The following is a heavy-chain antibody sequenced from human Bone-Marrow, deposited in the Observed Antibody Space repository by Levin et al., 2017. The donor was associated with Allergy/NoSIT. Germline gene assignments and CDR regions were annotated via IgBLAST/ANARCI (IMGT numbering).Heavy chain of an antibody. Sequence: SETLSLTCVVSGGSISSSYWWSWVRQSPGKGLEWIGEVNQSGSTNYNPSLKSRVIISVDRSKNQFFLNLSSVTAADCAMYYGAGDSTEVLAYNRLDPWGQGTLVTVSS. D-gene: IGHD2-21*02. V-gene: IGHV4/OR15-8*01. CDR1: GGSISSSYW. J-gene: IGHJ5*02. CDR2: VNQSGST. CDR3: AGDSTEVLAYNRLDP.